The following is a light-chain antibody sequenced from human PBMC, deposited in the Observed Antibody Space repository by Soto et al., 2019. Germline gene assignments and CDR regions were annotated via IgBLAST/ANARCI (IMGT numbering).Light chain of an antibody. CDR1: QSIGKH. CDR2: AAS. V-gene: IGKV1-13*02. CDR3: QQFNSYTLT. J-gene: IGKJ5*01. Sequence: AIQMTQSPSSLSASVGDRVTITCGASQSIGKHLNWYQQKPGKAPKFLIYAASNLQSGVPSRFSGSGSGTDVTITISSLQHEDVATYYGQQFNSYTLTFGQGTRLEIK.